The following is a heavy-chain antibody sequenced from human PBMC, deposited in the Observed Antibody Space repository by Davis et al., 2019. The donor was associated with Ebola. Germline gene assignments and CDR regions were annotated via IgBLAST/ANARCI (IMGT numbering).Heavy chain of an antibody. CDR1: GYTFTGYY. D-gene: IGHD6-19*01. CDR3: ARVPTVAGHRVFDP. CDR2: MNPNSGNT. J-gene: IGHJ5*02. V-gene: IGHV1-8*02. Sequence: ASVKVSCKASGYTFTGYYMHWVRQAPGQGLEWMGWMNPNSGNTGYAQKFQGRVTMTRNTSISTAYMELSSLRSEDTAVYYCARVPTVAGHRVFDPWGPGTLVIVSS.